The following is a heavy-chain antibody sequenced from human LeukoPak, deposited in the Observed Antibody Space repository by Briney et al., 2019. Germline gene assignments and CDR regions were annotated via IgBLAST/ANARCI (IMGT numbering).Heavy chain of an antibody. Sequence: ASVKVSCKASGYTFTSYGISWVRQAPGQGLEWMGWISAYNGNTNYAQKLQGRVTVTTDTSTSTAYMELRSLRSDDTAVYYCARVQGCYDFWSGYYEVGRFDYWGQGTLVTVSS. J-gene: IGHJ4*02. CDR1: GYTFTSYG. CDR2: ISAYNGNT. CDR3: ARVQGCYDFWSGYYEVGRFDY. V-gene: IGHV1-18*01. D-gene: IGHD3-3*01.